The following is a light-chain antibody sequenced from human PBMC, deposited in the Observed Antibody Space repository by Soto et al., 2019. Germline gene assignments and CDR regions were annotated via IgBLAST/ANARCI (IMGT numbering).Light chain of an antibody. Sequence: DVVMTQTPLSLSVARGQPASISCKSSQSLLHITGETFLFWYLQKPGQSPQLLIYEVSTRVSGVPDRFSGSGSGTDFTLEISRVETDDVSIYYCMQSTLRPPTFGQGGRLENK. J-gene: IGKJ5*01. CDR2: EVS. CDR3: MQSTLRPPT. CDR1: QSLLHITGETF. V-gene: IGKV2D-29*02.